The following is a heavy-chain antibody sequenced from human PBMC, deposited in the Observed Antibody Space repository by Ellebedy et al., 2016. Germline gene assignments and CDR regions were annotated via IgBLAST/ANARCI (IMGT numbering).Heavy chain of an antibody. V-gene: IGHV4-34*01. J-gene: IGHJ4*02. D-gene: IGHD6-19*01. CDR1: GGSFSDYY. CDR2: INDSGST. Sequence: SETLSLXXAVYGGSFSDYYWNWIRQPPGKGLEWIGEINDSGSTNYNPSLKSRVTISVDTSKNQFSLKLRSVTVADTAVYYCTRGARSGYSSGWYDDYWGQGILVTVSS. CDR3: TRGARSGYSSGWYDDY.